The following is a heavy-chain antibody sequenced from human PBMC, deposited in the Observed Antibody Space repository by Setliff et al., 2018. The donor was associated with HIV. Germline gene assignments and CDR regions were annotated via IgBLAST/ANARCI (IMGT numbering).Heavy chain of an antibody. CDR2: INHSGKT. V-gene: IGHV4-39*02. CDR3: ARVSTILGGAFDI. Sequence: SETLSLTCTFSGGSITNITYYWGWIRQPPGKGLEWIGTINHSGKTYYNSSLKTRVTMSIDTSKNHFYLKMSSVTAADTAVYYCARVSTILGGAFDIWGQGTMVTVTS. CDR1: GGSITNITYY. J-gene: IGHJ3*02. D-gene: IGHD5-12*01.